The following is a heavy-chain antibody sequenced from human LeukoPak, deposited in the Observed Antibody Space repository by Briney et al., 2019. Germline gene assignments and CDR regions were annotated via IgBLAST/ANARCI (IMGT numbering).Heavy chain of an antibody. V-gene: IGHV1-18*01. CDR3: ARSRGGYSYGYRED. D-gene: IGHD5-18*01. CDR2: ISAYNGNT. CDR1: GYSFTSYG. J-gene: IGHJ4*02. Sequence: GASVKVSCEASGYSFTSYGISRVRQAPGQGLEWMGWISAYNGNTNYAQKLQDRVTMTTDTSTSTGYMELRSLTSDDTAVYYCARSRGGYSYGYREDWGQGTLVTVSS.